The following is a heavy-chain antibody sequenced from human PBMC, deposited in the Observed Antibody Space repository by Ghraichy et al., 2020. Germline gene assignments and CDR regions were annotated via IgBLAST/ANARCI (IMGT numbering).Heavy chain of an antibody. CDR2: IYHSGSA. V-gene: IGHV4-30-2*01. CDR3: ARAPGGAFDP. J-gene: IGHJ5*02. D-gene: IGHD3-16*01. Sequence: SETLSLTCAVSGGSINRGDYSWDWIRQPSGKGLEWIGGIYHSGSAYHNPSLESRVTLLLDRSKNQFSLRLTSVTAADTAIYYCARAPGGAFDPWGQGTLVTVSS. CDR1: GGSINRGDYS.